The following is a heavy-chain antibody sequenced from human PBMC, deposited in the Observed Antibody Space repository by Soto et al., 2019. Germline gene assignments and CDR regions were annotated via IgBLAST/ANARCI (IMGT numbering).Heavy chain of an antibody. CDR1: GFTFSSYA. D-gene: IGHD3-10*01. CDR3: AKAGGFGGYWYFDP. V-gene: IGHV3-23*01. Sequence: GGSLSLSCAASGFTFSSYAMSWVRQAPGKGLEWVSAISGSGGSTYYADSVKGRFTISRDNSKNTLYLQMNSLRAEDTAVYYCAKAGGFGGYWYFDPWGRGTLVTVSS. CDR2: ISGSGGST. J-gene: IGHJ2*01.